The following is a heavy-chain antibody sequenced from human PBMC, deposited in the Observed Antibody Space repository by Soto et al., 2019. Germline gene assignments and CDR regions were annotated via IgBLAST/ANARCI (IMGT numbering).Heavy chain of an antibody. J-gene: IGHJ6*03. V-gene: IGHV3-48*01. CDR2: ISSSSSTI. CDR3: ARGDYSYNYYMDV. D-gene: IGHD4-4*01. CDR1: GFTFSSYS. Sequence: GGSLRLSCAASGFTFSSYSMNWVRQAPGKGPEWVSYISSSSSTIYYADSVKGRFTISRDNAKNSLYLQMNSLRAEDTAVYYCARGDYSYNYYMDVWGKGTTVTVSS.